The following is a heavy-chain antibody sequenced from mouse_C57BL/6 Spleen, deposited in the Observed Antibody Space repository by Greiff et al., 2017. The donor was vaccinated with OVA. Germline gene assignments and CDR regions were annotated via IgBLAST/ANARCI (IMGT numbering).Heavy chain of an antibody. D-gene: IGHD1-1*01. V-gene: IGHV1-59*01. CDR1: GYTFTSYW. CDR3: ARSLYGSSWDY. Sequence: QVQLQQPGAELVRPETSVKLSCKASGYTFTSYWMHWVKQRPGQGLEWIGVIDPSDSYTNYNQKFKGKATLTVDTSSSTAYMQLSSLTSEDSAVYYCARSLYGSSWDYWGQGTSVTVSS. J-gene: IGHJ4*01. CDR2: IDPSDSYT.